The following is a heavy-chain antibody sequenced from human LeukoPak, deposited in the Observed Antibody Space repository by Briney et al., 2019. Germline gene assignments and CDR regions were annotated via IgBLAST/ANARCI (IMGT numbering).Heavy chain of an antibody. CDR3: ARAVAVSVGRYYGLDV. D-gene: IGHD4-17*01. CDR1: GFIFNSYT. J-gene: IGHJ6*02. Sequence: GGSVSLLYAASGFIFNSYTIIWVRQAPPKGRPWVSFMSSSSTYIHYADPVRGRFTIPRDNAKNSLYLQMNSLRAEDTAVYYCARAVAVSVGRYYGLDVWGQGTTVTV. CDR2: MSSSSTYI. V-gene: IGHV3-21*01.